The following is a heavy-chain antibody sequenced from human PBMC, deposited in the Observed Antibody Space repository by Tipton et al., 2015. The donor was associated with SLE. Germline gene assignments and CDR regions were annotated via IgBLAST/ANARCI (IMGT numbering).Heavy chain of an antibody. V-gene: IGHV3-66*02. D-gene: IGHD6-13*01. J-gene: IGHJ4*02. CDR2: IYSGGST. CDR1: GFTVSSNY. CDR3: VKDFSSWGIAAPFDY. Sequence: SLRLSCAASGFTVSSNYMSWVRQAPGKGLEWVSVIYSGGSTYYADSVKGRFTISRDNSKNTLYLQMSSLRAEDTAVYYCVKDFSSWGIAAPFDYWGQGTLVTVSS.